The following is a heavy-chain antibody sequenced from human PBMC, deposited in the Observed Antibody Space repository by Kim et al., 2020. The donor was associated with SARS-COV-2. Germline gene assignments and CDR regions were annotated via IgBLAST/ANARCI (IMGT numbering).Heavy chain of an antibody. CDR2: ISAYNGNT. V-gene: IGHV1-18*01. CDR1: GYTFTSYG. Sequence: ASVKVSCKASGYTFTSYGISWVRQAPGQGLEWMGWISAYNGNTNYAQKLQGRVTMTTDTSTSTAYMELRSLRSDDTAVYYCAARIAAAGFDYFDYWGQGTLVTVSS. D-gene: IGHD6-13*01. J-gene: IGHJ4*02. CDR3: AARIAAAGFDYFDY.